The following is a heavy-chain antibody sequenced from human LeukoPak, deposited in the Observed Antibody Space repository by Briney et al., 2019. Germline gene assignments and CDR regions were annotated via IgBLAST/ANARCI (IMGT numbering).Heavy chain of an antibody. J-gene: IGHJ4*02. CDR1: GGSISSSSYY. D-gene: IGHD3-16*02. Sequence: SETLSLTCTVSGGSISSSSYYWGWIRQPPGKGLEWIGSIYYSGSTYYNPSLKRRVTISVDTSKNQFSLKLSSVTAADTAVYYCARYYDYVWGSYRPFDYWGQGTLVTVSS. CDR2: IYYSGST. V-gene: IGHV4-39*01. CDR3: ARYYDYVWGSYRPFDY.